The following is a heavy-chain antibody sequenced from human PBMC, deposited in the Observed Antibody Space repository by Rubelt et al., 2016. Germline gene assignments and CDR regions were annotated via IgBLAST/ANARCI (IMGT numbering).Heavy chain of an antibody. Sequence: QVQLQESGPGLVKPSETLSLTCTVSGGSISSYYWSWIRQPPGKGLECIGYIYYSGSTNYNPSLKVRVTCSLDTSKNQFALKRVCVTAADTAVYYCARGLGLDWDPSGYFDLWGRGTLVTVSS. V-gene: IGHV4-59*01. D-gene: IGHD3-9*01. CDR1: GGSISSYY. J-gene: IGHJ2*01. CDR3: ARGLGLDWDPSGYFDL. CDR2: IYYSGST.